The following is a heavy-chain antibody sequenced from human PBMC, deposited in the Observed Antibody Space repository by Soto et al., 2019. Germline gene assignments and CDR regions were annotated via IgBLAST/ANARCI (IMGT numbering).Heavy chain of an antibody. V-gene: IGHV3-72*01. CDR1: GCTFSDYY. Sequence: GGSLRLSCAASGCTFSDYYMDWVRQLPGKGLEWVGRTRNKANSYTSEYAPSVKGRFTISRHDSEDSMFLQLNSLKTEDTAVYYCTRDTGGSYDFWGQGALVTVSS. J-gene: IGHJ4*02. D-gene: IGHD1-26*01. CDR2: TRNKANSYTS. CDR3: TRDTGGSYDF.